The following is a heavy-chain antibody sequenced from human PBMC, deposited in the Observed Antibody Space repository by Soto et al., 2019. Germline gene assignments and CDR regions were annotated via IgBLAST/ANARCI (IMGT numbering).Heavy chain of an antibody. CDR1: GGSISSYY. D-gene: IGHD2-2*01. CDR2: IYYSGST. J-gene: IGHJ4*02. CDR3: ASGAMYPLPDY. Sequence: QVQLQESGPGLVKPSETLSLTCTVSGGSISSYYWSWIRQPPGKGLEWIGYIYYSGSTNYNPSLKSRVTISVDTSKNQFSLKLSSVTAADTAVYYCASGAMYPLPDYWGQGTLVTVSS. V-gene: IGHV4-59*08.